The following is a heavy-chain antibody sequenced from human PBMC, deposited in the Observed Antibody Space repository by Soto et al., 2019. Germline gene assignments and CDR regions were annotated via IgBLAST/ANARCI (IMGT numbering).Heavy chain of an antibody. V-gene: IGHV1-69*02. J-gene: IGHJ5*02. Sequence: QVQLVQSGAEVKKPGSSVKVSCKASGGTFSSYTISWVRQAPGQGLEWMGRIIPILGIANYAQKFQGRVTITADKSTSTAYMELSSLRSEDTAVYYCARGGACGGSCYIAWGQGTLVTVSS. D-gene: IGHD2-15*01. CDR1: GGTFSSYT. CDR3: ARGGACGGSCYIA. CDR2: IIPILGIA.